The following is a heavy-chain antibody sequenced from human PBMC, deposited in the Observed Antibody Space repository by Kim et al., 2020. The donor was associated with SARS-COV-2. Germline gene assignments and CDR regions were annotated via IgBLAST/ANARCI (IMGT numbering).Heavy chain of an antibody. Sequence: SVKVSCKASGGTFSSYAISWVRQAPGQGLEWMGGIIPIFGTSNYAQKFQGRVTITADESTSTAYMELSSLRSEDTAVYYCARCLRTYYYDSSGYRDAFDIWGQGTMVTVYS. CDR2: IIPIFGTS. V-gene: IGHV1-69*13. CDR1: GGTFSSYA. CDR3: ARCLRTYYYDSSGYRDAFDI. J-gene: IGHJ3*02. D-gene: IGHD3-22*01.